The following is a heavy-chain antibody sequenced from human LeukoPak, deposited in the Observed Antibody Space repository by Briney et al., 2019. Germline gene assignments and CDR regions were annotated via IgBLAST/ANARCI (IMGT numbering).Heavy chain of an antibody. Sequence: GGSLRLSCVASGFTFSSYAMHWVRQAPGKGLEYVSAISNNGGSTYYANSVKGRFTNSRDNSKNTLSLQMGSLRAEDKAVYYCARGDSGSHLDYWGQGSLVTVSS. CDR3: ARGDSGSHLDY. V-gene: IGHV3-64*01. CDR2: ISNNGGST. CDR1: GFTFSSYA. D-gene: IGHD1-26*01. J-gene: IGHJ4*02.